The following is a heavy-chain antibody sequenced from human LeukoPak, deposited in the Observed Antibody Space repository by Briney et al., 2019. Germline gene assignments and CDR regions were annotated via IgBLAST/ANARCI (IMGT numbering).Heavy chain of an antibody. J-gene: IGHJ4*02. V-gene: IGHV1-69*04. CDR2: IIPILGIA. D-gene: IGHD5-24*01. CDR1: GYTFTIYA. Sequence: SVKVSCKASGYTFTIYAITWVRQAPGQGREWMGRIIPILGIANYAQKFRGRVTITADKSTSTSFMELSSLRSEDTAVYYCARSRWGGWLGEVDYWGQGTLVTVSS. CDR3: ARSRWGGWLGEVDY.